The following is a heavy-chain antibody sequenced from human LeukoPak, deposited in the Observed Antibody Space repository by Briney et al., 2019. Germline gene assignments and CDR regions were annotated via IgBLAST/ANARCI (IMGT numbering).Heavy chain of an antibody. J-gene: IGHJ1*01. CDR1: GFTFDDYA. CDR2: ISWNSGSI. CDR3: AKDEDVNSSSRGLWLSRFGSNNLFQH. D-gene: IGHD6-13*01. V-gene: IGHV3-9*01. Sequence: GRSLRLSCAASGFTFDDYAMHWVRQAPGKGLEWVSGISWNSGSIGYADSVKGRFTISRDNAKSSLYLQTDSLRAEDTALYYCAKDEDVNSSSRGLWLSRFGSNNLFQHWGQGTLVTVSS.